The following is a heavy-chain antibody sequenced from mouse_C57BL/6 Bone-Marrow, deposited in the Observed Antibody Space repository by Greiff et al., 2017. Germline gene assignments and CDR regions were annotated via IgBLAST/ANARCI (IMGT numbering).Heavy chain of an antibody. CDR1: GFTFSSYA. CDR2: ISDGGSYT. CDR3: ARVYYYAMDY. Sequence: EVMLVESGGGLVKPGGSLKLSCAASGFTFSSYAMSWVRQTPEKRLEWVATISDGGSYTYYPDNVKGRFTISRDNAKNNLYLQMSHLKSEDTAMYYCARVYYYAMDYWGQGTSVTVSS. J-gene: IGHJ4*01. V-gene: IGHV5-4*03.